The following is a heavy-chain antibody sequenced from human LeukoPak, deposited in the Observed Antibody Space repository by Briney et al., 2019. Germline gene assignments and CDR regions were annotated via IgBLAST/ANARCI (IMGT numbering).Heavy chain of an antibody. D-gene: IGHD6-13*01. CDR1: GFTFDDYA. J-gene: IGHJ4*02. V-gene: IGHV3-9*01. CDR3: AKDRVPRAAAGPRGPFDY. CDR2: ISWNSGSI. Sequence: PGGSLRLSCAASGFTFDDYAMHWVRQAPGKGLEWVSGISWNSGSIGYADSVKGRFTISRDNAKNSLYLQMNSLRAEDTALYYCAKDRVPRAAAGPRGPFDYWGQGTLVTVSS.